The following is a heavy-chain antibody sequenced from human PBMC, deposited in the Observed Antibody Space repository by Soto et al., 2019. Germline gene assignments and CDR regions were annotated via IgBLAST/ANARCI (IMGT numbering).Heavy chain of an antibody. J-gene: IGHJ4*02. V-gene: IGHV4-34*12. Sequence: TLSLTFAVYGVSLRGYYCSGIRQPPGKGLDWIGEMFQGGSTNYSPSLKSRVTISVDTSRNQFSLELSSVTAADTAVYYCARPRYHSNNFYYYFDSWGQGTLVTVSS. D-gene: IGHD3-22*01. CDR3: ARPRYHSNNFYYYFDS. CDR2: MFQGGST. CDR1: GVSLRGYY.